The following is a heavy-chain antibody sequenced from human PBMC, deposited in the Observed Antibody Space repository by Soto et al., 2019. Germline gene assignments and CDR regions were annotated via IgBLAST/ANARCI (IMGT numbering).Heavy chain of an antibody. Sequence: QVQLVQSGAEVKKPGSSVKVSCKASGGTFSSYAISWVRQAPGQGLEWMGGIIPIFGTANYAQKFQGRVTITADESTSKAYMELSSLRSEDTAVYYCATPRERDGYNFGAFDIWGQGTMVTVSS. CDR1: GGTFSSYA. J-gene: IGHJ3*02. V-gene: IGHV1-69*12. CDR3: ATPRERDGYNFGAFDI. CDR2: IIPIFGTA. D-gene: IGHD5-12*01.